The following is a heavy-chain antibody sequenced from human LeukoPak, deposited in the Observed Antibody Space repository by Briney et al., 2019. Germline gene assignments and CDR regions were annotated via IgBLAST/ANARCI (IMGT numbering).Heavy chain of an antibody. CDR3: ARSGVGATPLDY. CDR2: INPNSGGT. V-gene: IGHV1-2*02. J-gene: IGHJ4*02. Sequence: ASVKVSCKASGYTFTGYYMHWVRQAPGQGLEWMRWINPNSGGTNYAQKFQGRVTMTRDTSISTAYMELSRLRSDDTAVYYCARSGVGATPLDYWGQGTLVTVSS. CDR1: GYTFTGYY. D-gene: IGHD1-26*01.